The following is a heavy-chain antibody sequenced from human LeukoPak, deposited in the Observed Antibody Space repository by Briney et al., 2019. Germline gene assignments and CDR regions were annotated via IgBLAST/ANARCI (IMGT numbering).Heavy chain of an antibody. CDR1: GFTFSTYG. J-gene: IGHJ4*02. V-gene: IGHV3-23*01. D-gene: IGHD2-8*01. CDR2: ISGTGGIT. Sequence: GGSLRLSCAASGFTFSTYGMSWVRQAPGKGLEWVSGISGTGGITYYADSVKGRFTISRDNSKNTLYLQMNTLRAEDTAVYYCAKGRRKMVPFDYWGQGTLVTLSS. CDR3: AKGRRKMVPFDY.